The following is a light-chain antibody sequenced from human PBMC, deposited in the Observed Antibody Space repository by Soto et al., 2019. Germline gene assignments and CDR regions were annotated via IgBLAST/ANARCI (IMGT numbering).Light chain of an antibody. CDR1: QSVSSN. J-gene: IGKJ5*01. CDR2: DTS. V-gene: IGKV3-15*01. Sequence: EIVMTQSPGTLSVSPGERATLSCRTSQSVSSNLAWYQQKPGQAHRLLIYDTSTRATGIPARFSGSGSGTEFTLTISSLQSEDFAVYYCQQYNNWPPITFGQGTRLEI. CDR3: QQYNNWPPIT.